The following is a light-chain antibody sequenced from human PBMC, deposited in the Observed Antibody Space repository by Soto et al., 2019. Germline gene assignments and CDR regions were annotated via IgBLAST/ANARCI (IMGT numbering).Light chain of an antibody. Sequence: EIVLTQSPGTLSLSTGERATLSCRASQSVSSSYLAWYQQKPGQAPRLLIYGASSRATGIPDRFSGSGSGTDFTLTISRLEPEDFAVYYCQQYGSSRTFGQVTKVEI. CDR2: GAS. J-gene: IGKJ1*01. CDR1: QSVSSSY. V-gene: IGKV3-20*01. CDR3: QQYGSSRT.